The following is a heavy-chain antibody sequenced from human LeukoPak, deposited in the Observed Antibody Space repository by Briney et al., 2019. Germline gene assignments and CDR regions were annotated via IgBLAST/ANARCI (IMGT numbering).Heavy chain of an antibody. CDR2: IWIDGSNK. J-gene: IGHJ4*02. Sequence: GGSLRLSWPAARFTLSRNCISCVRQAPGKGLEWVGIIWIDGSNKYYADSVKGRFTISRDNSKNTLDLHMDSLRAHDTAVYNCETGQENGSDTSRLDYFDYWGQGILVTVSS. V-gene: IGHV3-33*07. D-gene: IGHD3-9*01. CDR1: RFTLSRNC. CDR3: ETGQENGSDTSRLDYFDY.